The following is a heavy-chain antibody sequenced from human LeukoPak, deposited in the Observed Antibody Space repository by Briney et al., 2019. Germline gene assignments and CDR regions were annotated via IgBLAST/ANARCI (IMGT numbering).Heavy chain of an antibody. CDR3: ARLRWQLVGPYFDY. J-gene: IGHJ4*02. CDR1: GDSISTYY. V-gene: IGHV4-59*01. Sequence: SETLSLICSFSGDSISTYYWICLRQSPGKGLEWIGHIYSSGNTDYNSSLKSRVTISVDTSKSQFSLRLSSVTATDTAVYYCARLRWQLVGPYFDYWGQGILVTVSS. D-gene: IGHD1-26*01. CDR2: IYSSGNT.